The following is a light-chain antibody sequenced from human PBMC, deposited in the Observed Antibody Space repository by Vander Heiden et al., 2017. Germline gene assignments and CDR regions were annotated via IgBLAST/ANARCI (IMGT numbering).Light chain of an antibody. J-gene: IGLJ1*01. CDR2: KDS. V-gene: IGLV3-25*03. CDR1: ALPKQY. CDR3: QSADSSGYYV. Sequence: SYELTPPPSVSVSPGQTARITCSGDALPKQYAYWYQQKPGQAPVLVIYKDSERPSGIPERFSGSSSGTTVTLTISGVQAEDEADYYCQSADSSGYYVFGTGTKVTVL.